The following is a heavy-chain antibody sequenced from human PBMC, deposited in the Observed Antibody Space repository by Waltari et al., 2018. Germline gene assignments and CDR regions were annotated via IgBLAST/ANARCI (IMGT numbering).Heavy chain of an antibody. CDR2: INREGSST. Sequence: EVQLVESGGGLVQPGGSLRLSCAASGFTFSSYWMHWVRQAPGKGRAWVSRINREGSSTRYADSVMCRFTISRDNAKNTLYLQMNSRSVDDTAVYYCAELSSSVFDIWGQGTMVTVSS. CDR3: AELSSSVFDI. V-gene: IGHV3-74*01. J-gene: IGHJ3*02. CDR1: GFTFSSYW. D-gene: IGHD1-7*01.